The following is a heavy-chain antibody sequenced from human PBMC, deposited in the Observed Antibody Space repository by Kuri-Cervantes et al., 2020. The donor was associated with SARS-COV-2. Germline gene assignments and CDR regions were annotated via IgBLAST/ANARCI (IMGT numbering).Heavy chain of an antibody. J-gene: IGHJ6*02. CDR2: IYSGGST. CDR3: ARDSYGDIYYYYGMGV. CDR1: GFTVSSNY. D-gene: IGHD4-17*01. V-gene: IGHV3-66*01. Sequence: GGSLRLSCAASGFTVSSNYMSWVRQAPGKGLEWVSVIYSGGSTYYADSVKGRFTISRDNSKNTLYLQMNSLRAEDTAVYYCARDSYGDIYYYYGMGVWGQGTTVTVSS.